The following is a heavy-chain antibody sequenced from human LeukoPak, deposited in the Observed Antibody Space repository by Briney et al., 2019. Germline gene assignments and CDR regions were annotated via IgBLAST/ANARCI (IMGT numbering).Heavy chain of an antibody. V-gene: IGHV4-34*01. Sequence: SETLSLTCAVYGGSFSGYYWSWIRQPPGKGLEWIGEINHSGSTNYNSSLKSRVTISVDTSKNQFSLKLSSVTAADTAVYYCARGGRDIVVVVAARRQYFDYWGQGTLVTVSS. CDR3: ARGGRDIVVVVAARRQYFDY. CDR2: INHSGST. D-gene: IGHD2-15*01. J-gene: IGHJ4*02. CDR1: GGSFSGYY.